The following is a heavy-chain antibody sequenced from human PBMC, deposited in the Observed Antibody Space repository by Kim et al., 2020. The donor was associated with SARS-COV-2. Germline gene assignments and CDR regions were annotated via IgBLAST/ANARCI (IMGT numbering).Heavy chain of an antibody. CDR1: GYTFTSYA. J-gene: IGHJ4*02. D-gene: IGHD3-3*01. Sequence: ASVKVSCKASGYTFTSYAMNWVRQAPGQGLEWMGWINTNTGNPTYAQGFTGRFVFSLDTSVSTAYLQISSLKAEDTAVYYCARGSHVTIFGVVIPDYWGQGTLVTVSS. V-gene: IGHV7-4-1*02. CDR2: INTNTGNP. CDR3: ARGSHVTIFGVVIPDY.